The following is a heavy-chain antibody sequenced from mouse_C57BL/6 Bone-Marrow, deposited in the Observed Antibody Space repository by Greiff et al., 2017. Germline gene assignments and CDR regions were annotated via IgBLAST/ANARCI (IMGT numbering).Heavy chain of an antibody. CDR1: GFTFSDAW. J-gene: IGHJ3*01. V-gene: IGHV6-6*01. D-gene: IGHD2-1*01. CDR2: IRHKTNNHAT. Sequence: EVQLMESGAGLVQPGGSMKLSCAASGFTFSDAWMDWVRQSPEKGLEWVAEIRHKTNNHATYYAESVKGRLTISRDDSKSSVYLQMNSVRAEDTGIYEWTGGNYVRFASWGQGTLVTVSA. CDR3: TGGNYVRFAS.